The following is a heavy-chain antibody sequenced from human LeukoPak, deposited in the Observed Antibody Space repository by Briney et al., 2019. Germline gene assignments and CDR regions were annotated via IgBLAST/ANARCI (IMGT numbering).Heavy chain of an antibody. CDR1: GYTFTGYY. J-gene: IGHJ5*02. D-gene: IGHD2-2*01. CDR3: ARVQYQLLFEGNWFDP. V-gene: IGHV1-2*02. Sequence: ASVKVSCKASGYTFTGYYLHWVRQAPGQGLEWMGWINANGGGTKYAQKFQGRVTMTRETSITTAYMDLNSLISDDTAGYYCARVQYQLLFEGNWFDPWGQGTLVTVSS. CDR2: INANGGGT.